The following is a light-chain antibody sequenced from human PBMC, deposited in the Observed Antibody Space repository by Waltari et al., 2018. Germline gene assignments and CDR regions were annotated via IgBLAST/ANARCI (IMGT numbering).Light chain of an antibody. Sequence: SSELPQDPTVSVAMGQTVRITCQGDSPGSYYASWYQQTPGQAPILVLFDKNNRPSGVPDRFSGSSSDNTAVLTITGAQAEDEASYYCHSRDASGVGGSFGGGTKLTVL. CDR2: DKN. CDR1: SPGSYY. V-gene: IGLV3-19*01. CDR3: HSRDASGVGGS. J-gene: IGLJ2*01.